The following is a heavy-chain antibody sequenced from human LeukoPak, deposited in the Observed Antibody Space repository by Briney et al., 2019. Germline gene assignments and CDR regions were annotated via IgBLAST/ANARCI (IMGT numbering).Heavy chain of an antibody. CDR2: ISAYNGNT. Sequence: GASVKVSCTASGYTFTSYGISWVRQAPGQGLEWMGWISAYNGNTNYAQKLQGRVTMTTDTSTSTAYMELRSLRSDDTAVYYCARTNYVGDTVHFDYWGQGTLVTVSS. CDR1: GYTFTSYG. CDR3: ARTNYVGDTVHFDY. D-gene: IGHD4-17*01. V-gene: IGHV1-18*01. J-gene: IGHJ4*02.